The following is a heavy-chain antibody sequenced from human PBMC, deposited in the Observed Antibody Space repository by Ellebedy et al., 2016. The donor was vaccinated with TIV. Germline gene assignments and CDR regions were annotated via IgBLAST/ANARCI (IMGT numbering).Heavy chain of an antibody. CDR3: ATGYSSSWYFPSTY. CDR2: INPDSGGT. CDR1: GYTFAGFH. D-gene: IGHD6-13*01. Sequence: ASVKVSCKASGYTFAGFHLHWVRQAPGQGLEWMGWINPDSGGTKYAQKFQGWVTMTRDTSISTAYMELSRLRSDDTAVYYCATGYSSSWYFPSTYWGQGTLVTVSS. V-gene: IGHV1-2*04. J-gene: IGHJ4*02.